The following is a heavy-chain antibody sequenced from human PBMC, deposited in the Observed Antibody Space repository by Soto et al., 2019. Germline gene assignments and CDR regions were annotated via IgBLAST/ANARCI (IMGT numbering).Heavy chain of an antibody. J-gene: IGHJ4*02. CDR1: GFTFSNYG. CDR3: ARDKSSGGSPFEY. D-gene: IGHD6-19*01. CDR2: ISYDGSNK. V-gene: IGHV3-30*03. Sequence: QVQLVDSGGGVVQPGMSLRLSCAASGFTFSNYGLHWVRQAPGKGLEWVAVISYDGSNKYYADSVKGRFTISRDNSKSTLYLQVKAVRPEDTAVYYCARDKSSGGSPFEYGGQGTLFTVSS.